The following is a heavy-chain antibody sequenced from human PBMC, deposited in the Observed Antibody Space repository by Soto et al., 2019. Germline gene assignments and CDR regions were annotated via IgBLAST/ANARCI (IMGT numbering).Heavy chain of an antibody. Sequence: GGSLRLSCAASGFTVSSNYMSWVRQAPGKGLEWVSDIYSGGSTYYADSVKGRFTISRNNSKNTLYLQMNSMRAEDTAVCYCERDSHSSSRYGMDVWGQGTTVTV. CDR3: ERDSHSSSRYGMDV. V-gene: IGHV3-53*01. CDR1: GFTVSSNY. J-gene: IGHJ6*02. D-gene: IGHD6-13*01. CDR2: IYSGGST.